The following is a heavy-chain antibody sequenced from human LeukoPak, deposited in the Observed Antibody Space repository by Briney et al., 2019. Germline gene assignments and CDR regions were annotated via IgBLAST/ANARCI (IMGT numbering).Heavy chain of an antibody. CDR1: GYTFTGYY. CDR3: ARIIAAAGYYFDY. D-gene: IGHD6-13*01. J-gene: IGHJ4*02. Sequence: ASVTVSCMASGYTFTGYYMHWVRQAPGQGLERMGWINPNSGGTNYAQKFQGRVTMTRDTSISTAYMELSRLRSDDTAVYYCARIIAAAGYYFDYWGQGTLVTVSS. CDR2: INPNSGGT. V-gene: IGHV1-2*02.